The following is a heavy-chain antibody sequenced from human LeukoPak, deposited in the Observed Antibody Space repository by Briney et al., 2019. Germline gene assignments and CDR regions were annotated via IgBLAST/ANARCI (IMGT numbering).Heavy chain of an antibody. CDR3: ARETSGSYFYY. Sequence: ASVRVYCKASGYTFTSYYIHWVRQAPGQGLEWMGRIQSNSGGATSAQKFQGRVTMTRDTSISTAYMELSRLRSDDTAVYYCARETSGSYFYYWGQGTLVTVSS. J-gene: IGHJ4*02. D-gene: IGHD1-26*01. CDR2: IQSNSGGA. CDR1: GYTFTSYY. V-gene: IGHV1-2*06.